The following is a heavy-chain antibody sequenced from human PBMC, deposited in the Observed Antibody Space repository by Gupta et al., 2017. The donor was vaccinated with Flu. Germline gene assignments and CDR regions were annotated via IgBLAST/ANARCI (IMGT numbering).Heavy chain of an antibody. CDR3: SRRCIHGSLEI. V-gene: IGHV4-59*01. J-gene: IGHJ3*02. CDR2: IYFLGST. Sequence: TWIRQPPGEGLGYVANIYFLGSTNYSPSLKGRVTIASDTSRNQFSLTLTSVTAADTAMYDCSRRCIHGSLEIWGQGTMVTVSS. D-gene: IGHD3-10*01.